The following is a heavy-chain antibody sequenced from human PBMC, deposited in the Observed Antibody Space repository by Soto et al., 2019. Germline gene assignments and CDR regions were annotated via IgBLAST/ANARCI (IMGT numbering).Heavy chain of an antibody. Sequence: ASVKVSCKASGYTFTSYAIHWVRQAPGQRLEWMGWINAGNGNTKYSQKFQGRVTITRDTSASTAYMELSSLRSEDTAVYYCARATYYDFWSGYLSPTFDYWGQGTLVTVSS. CDR3: ARATYYDFWSGYLSPTFDY. V-gene: IGHV1-3*01. D-gene: IGHD3-3*01. CDR2: INAGNGNT. CDR1: GYTFTSYA. J-gene: IGHJ4*02.